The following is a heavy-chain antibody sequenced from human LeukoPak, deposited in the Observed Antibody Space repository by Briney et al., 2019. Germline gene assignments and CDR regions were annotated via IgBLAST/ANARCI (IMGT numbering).Heavy chain of an antibody. CDR3: ARRGYYGSGSYYPYYYYYMDV. CDR2: MYNSGST. D-gene: IGHD3-10*01. CDR1: GGSISTYY. J-gene: IGHJ6*03. V-gene: IGHV4-59*12. Sequence: SETLSLTCTVSGGSISTYYWSWIRQPPGKGLEWIGYMYNSGSTNYNPSLKSRVTISVDTSKNQFSLKLSSVTAADTAVYYCARRGYYGSGSYYPYYYYYMDVWGKGTTVTISS.